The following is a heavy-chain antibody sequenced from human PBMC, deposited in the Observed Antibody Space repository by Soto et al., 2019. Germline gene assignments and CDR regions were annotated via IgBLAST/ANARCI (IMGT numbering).Heavy chain of an antibody. V-gene: IGHV1-2*04. D-gene: IGHD2-2*01. Sequence: ASVKVSCKASGYAFTGCYMHWVRQAPGQGLEWMGWINPNSGGTNYAQKFQGWVTMTRDTSISTAYMELSRLRSDDTAVYYCARDLCSSTSCPNDAFHIWGQGTMVTVSS. J-gene: IGHJ3*02. CDR1: GYAFTGCY. CDR2: INPNSGGT. CDR3: ARDLCSSTSCPNDAFHI.